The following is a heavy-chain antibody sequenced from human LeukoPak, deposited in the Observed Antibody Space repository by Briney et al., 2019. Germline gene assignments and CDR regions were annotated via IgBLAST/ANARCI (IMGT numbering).Heavy chain of an antibody. V-gene: IGHV3-30*02. D-gene: IGHD6-13*01. CDR3: AKGYSSSWYEIDY. J-gene: IGHJ4*02. CDR2: IRYDGSNK. Sequence: PGGSLRLSCAASGFTFSGYGMHWVRQAPGKGLEWVAFIRYDGSNKYYADSAKGRFTISRDNSKNTLYLQMNSLRAEDTAVYYCAKGYSSSWYEIDYWGQGTLVTVSS. CDR1: GFTFSGYG.